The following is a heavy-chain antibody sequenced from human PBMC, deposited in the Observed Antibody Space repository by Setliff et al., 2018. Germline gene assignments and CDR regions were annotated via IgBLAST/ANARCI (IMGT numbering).Heavy chain of an antibody. Sequence: SETLSLTCTVSGGSISEPNYYWSWIRQPVGKGLEWIGHIYTRGSTNYNPSLRTRVSISVDTSKNHFSLRLSSVTAADTAVYYCAHSTTFDLHHDYWGQGALVTVSS. CDR1: GGSISEPNYY. V-gene: IGHV4-61*09. CDR2: IYTRGST. D-gene: IGHD3-9*01. J-gene: IGHJ4*02. CDR3: AHSTTFDLHHDY.